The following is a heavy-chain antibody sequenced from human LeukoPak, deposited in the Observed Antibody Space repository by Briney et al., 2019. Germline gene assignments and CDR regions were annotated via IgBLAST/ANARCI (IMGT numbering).Heavy chain of an antibody. Sequence: GGSLRLSRAASGFTFDDYGMSWVRQAPGKGLEWVSGINWNGGSTGYADSVKGRFTISRDNAKNSLNLQMNSLRAEDTALYYCARDSGYSSSWYDAFDIWGQGTMVTVSS. D-gene: IGHD6-13*01. J-gene: IGHJ3*02. CDR2: INWNGGST. V-gene: IGHV3-20*04. CDR1: GFTFDDYG. CDR3: ARDSGYSSSWYDAFDI.